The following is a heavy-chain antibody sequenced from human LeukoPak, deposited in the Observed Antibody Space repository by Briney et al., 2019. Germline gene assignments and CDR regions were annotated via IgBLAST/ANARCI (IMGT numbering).Heavy chain of an antibody. V-gene: IGHV3-66*02. CDR2: IYSGGST. CDR3: AKESPNSRSYFFYC. Sequence: GGSLRLSCAASGFTFSNYWMIWVRQAPGKGLEWVSVIYSGGSTYYADSVKGRFTISRGNPKNTLHLHMNRLRAVHTAVFYCAKESPNSRSYFFYCWGQGTLVTVSS. D-gene: IGHD4-23*01. CDR1: GFTFSNYW. J-gene: IGHJ4*02.